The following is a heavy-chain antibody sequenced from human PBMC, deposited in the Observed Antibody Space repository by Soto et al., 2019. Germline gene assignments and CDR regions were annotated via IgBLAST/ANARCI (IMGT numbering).Heavy chain of an antibody. Sequence: PSNTLSCSRAVKGGSFSGYYWSWVRQPPGKGLEWIGQISHSGSTSYNPSRKSRVTISIDTSKNQFSLKLSSVSAADTAMYYCARGLQRRFGGYKGLGYHGMDVWGQGTTVTVSS. CDR1: GGSFSGYY. D-gene: IGHD5-12*01. V-gene: IGHV4-34*01. CDR2: ISHSGST. CDR3: ARGLQRRFGGYKGLGYHGMDV. J-gene: IGHJ6*02.